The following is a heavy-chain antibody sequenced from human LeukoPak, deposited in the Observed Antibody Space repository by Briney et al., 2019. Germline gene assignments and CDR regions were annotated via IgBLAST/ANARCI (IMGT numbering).Heavy chain of an antibody. Sequence: TLSLTCTVSGYSISSAYHWGWIRQPPGKALEWLARVGWNDEKYYSTSLKTRLTISKDTSKNQVVLTMTNMDPVDTATYFCARRLVVAGSYYTFDVWGQGTMVTVSS. CDR3: ARRLVVAGSYYTFDV. CDR2: VGWNDEK. V-gene: IGHV2-70*11. CDR1: GYSISSAYHW. J-gene: IGHJ3*01. D-gene: IGHD3-10*01.